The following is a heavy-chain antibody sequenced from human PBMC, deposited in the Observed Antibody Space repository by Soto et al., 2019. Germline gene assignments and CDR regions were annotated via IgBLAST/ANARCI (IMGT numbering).Heavy chain of an antibody. CDR1: GFTFGDYA. Sequence: GGSLRLSCTASGFTFGDYAMSWFRQAPGKGLEWVGFIRSKAYGGTTEYAASVKGRFTISRDDSKSIAYLQMNSLKTEDTAVYYCTRDRPNPPIYCSSTSCYDLRAFDIWGQGTMVTVS. V-gene: IGHV3-49*03. CDR3: TRDRPNPPIYCSSTSCYDLRAFDI. J-gene: IGHJ3*02. CDR2: IRSKAYGGTT. D-gene: IGHD2-2*01.